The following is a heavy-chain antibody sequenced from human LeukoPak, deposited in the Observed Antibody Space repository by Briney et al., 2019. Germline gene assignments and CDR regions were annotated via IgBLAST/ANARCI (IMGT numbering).Heavy chain of an antibody. V-gene: IGHV4-4*07. CDR3: TRDNGGDWYAFDI. J-gene: IGHJ3*02. CDR2: LYTSGST. D-gene: IGHD2-21*02. CDR1: GGSISSYY. Sequence: PSETLSLTCTVSGGSISSYYWSWIRQPAGKGLEWIGHLYTSGSTNYNPSLKSRVTMSVDTSKNQFSLKLSSVIAADTALYYCTRDNGGDWYAFDIWGQGTVVTVSS.